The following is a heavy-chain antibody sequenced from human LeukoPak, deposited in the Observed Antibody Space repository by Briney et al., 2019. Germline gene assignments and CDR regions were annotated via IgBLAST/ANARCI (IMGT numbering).Heavy chain of an antibody. CDR3: ADYYASGSYPP. V-gene: IGHV3-15*07. J-gene: IGHJ5*02. CDR2: ILSKTSGGTT. D-gene: IGHD3-10*01. Sequence: GGSLRLSCAASGFSFSNAWMNWVRQAPGKGLEWVGRILSKTSGGTTDYATPVKGRLTISRDDSENMLYLHMNSLQIEDTAVYYCADYYASGSYPPWGQGTLVTVSS. CDR1: GFSFSNAW.